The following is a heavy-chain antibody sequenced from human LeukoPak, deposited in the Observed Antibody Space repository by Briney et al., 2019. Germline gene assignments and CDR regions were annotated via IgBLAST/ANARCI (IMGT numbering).Heavy chain of an antibody. J-gene: IGHJ4*02. D-gene: IGHD1-1*01. CDR3: ARVPYDWNNYFDY. V-gene: IGHV4-30-2*01. CDR1: GGSISSGGYY. CDR2: IYHSGST. Sequence: PSQTLSLTCTVSGGSISSGGYYWSWIRQPPGKGLEWIGYIYHSGSTYYNPSLKSRVTIPVGRSKNQFSLKLSSVTAADTAVYYCARVPYDWNNYFDYWGQGTLVTVSS.